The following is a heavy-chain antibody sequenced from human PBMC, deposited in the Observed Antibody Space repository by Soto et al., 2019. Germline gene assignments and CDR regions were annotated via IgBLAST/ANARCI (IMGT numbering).Heavy chain of an antibody. CDR3: ARVVAAIWLVFDY. D-gene: IGHD2-15*01. CDR2: IKQDGSEK. J-gene: IGHJ4*02. Sequence: GGSLRLSCAASGFTFSSYWMSWVRQAPGKGLEWVANIKQDGSEKYYVDSVKGRFTISRDNAKNSLYLQMNSLRAEDTAVYYCARVVAAIWLVFDYWGQGTLVTVS. V-gene: IGHV3-7*04. CDR1: GFTFSSYW.